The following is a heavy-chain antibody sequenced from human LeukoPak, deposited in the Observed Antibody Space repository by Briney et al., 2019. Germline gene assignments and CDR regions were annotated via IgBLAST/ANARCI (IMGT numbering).Heavy chain of an antibody. CDR1: GGSISSYY. CDR2: IYYSGST. D-gene: IGHD6-13*01. V-gene: IGHV4-59*08. J-gene: IGHJ6*02. CDR3: ARLKPSSSWGSHYYYYGMDV. Sequence: SETLSLTCTVSGGSISSYYWSWIRQPPGKGLEWIGHIYYSGSTNYNPSLKSRVTISVDTSKNQFSLKLSSVTAADTAVYYCARLKPSSSWGSHYYYYGMDVWGQGTTVTVSS.